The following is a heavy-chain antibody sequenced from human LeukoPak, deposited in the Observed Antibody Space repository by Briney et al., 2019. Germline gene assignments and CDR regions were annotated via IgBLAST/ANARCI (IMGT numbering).Heavy chain of an antibody. Sequence: GGSLRLSCAASGFTFSDYYMSWIRQAPGKGLEWVSYISSSGSTIYYADSVKGRFTISRDNAKNSLYLQMNSLRSEDTAVYYCARIRGYCSGGSCPNWFDPWGQGTLVTVSS. D-gene: IGHD2-15*01. J-gene: IGHJ5*02. CDR3: ARIRGYCSGGSCPNWFDP. CDR2: ISSSGSTI. V-gene: IGHV3-11*01. CDR1: GFTFSDYY.